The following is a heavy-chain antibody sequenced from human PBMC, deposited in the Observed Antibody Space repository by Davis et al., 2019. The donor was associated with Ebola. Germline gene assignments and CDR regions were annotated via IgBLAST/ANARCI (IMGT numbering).Heavy chain of an antibody. D-gene: IGHD2-2*02. J-gene: IGHJ6*02. Sequence: GGSLRLSCAASGFTFSSYAMSWIRQAPGKGLEWVSYISSSSSYTNYADSVKGRFTISRDNAKNSLYLQMNSLRAEDTAVYYCARWQTGYCSSTSCYTNYYYGMDVWGQGTTVTVSS. V-gene: IGHV3-11*06. CDR1: GFTFSSYA. CDR3: ARWQTGYCSSTSCYTNYYYGMDV. CDR2: ISSSSSYT.